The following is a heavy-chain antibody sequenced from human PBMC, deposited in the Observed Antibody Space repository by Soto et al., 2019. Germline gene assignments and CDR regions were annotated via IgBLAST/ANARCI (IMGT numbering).Heavy chain of an antibody. V-gene: IGHV4-39*01. Sequence: SETLSLTCTVSGGSISSSSYYWGWIRQPPGKGLEWIGSIYYSGSTYYNPSLKSRVTISVDTSKNQFSLKLSSVTAADTAVYYCAKGDRIAAAGTFGGFDPWGQGTLVTVSS. J-gene: IGHJ5*02. CDR2: IYYSGST. D-gene: IGHD6-13*01. CDR3: AKGDRIAAAGTFGGFDP. CDR1: GGSISSSSYY.